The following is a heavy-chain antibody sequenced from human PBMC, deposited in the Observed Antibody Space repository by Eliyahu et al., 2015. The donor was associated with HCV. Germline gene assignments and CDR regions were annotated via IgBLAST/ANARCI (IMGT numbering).Heavy chain of an antibody. J-gene: IGHJ6*03. V-gene: IGHV3-15*01. CDR1: GXTXXKAW. Sequence: EVQLVESGGGLVKPGGSLXLSCAASGXTXXKAWMSWVRQAPGKGLEWIGRIKSKTDGGTTDYAAPVKGRFTISRDDSKSTLYLQMNSLKTEDTAVYYCTTGAPGGFDYYLDVWGQGTTVTVSS. CDR2: IKSKTDGGTT. CDR3: TTGAPGGFDYYLDV. D-gene: IGHD3-10*01.